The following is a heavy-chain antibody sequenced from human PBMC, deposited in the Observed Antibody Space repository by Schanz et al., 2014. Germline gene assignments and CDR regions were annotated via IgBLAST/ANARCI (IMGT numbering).Heavy chain of an antibody. D-gene: IGHD6-13*01. CDR1: GFTFSSYA. CDR2: IKHDGSVK. J-gene: IGHJ4*02. V-gene: IGHV3-7*05. Sequence: EVQLLESGGGLVQPGGSLRLSCAASGFTFSSYAMSWVRQAPGKGPEWVANIKHDGSVKDYVDSVEGRFTISRDNAKSSLYLQMNSLRVEDTAVYYCARDGEAAAGCDYWGQGTLVTVSS. CDR3: ARDGEAAAGCDY.